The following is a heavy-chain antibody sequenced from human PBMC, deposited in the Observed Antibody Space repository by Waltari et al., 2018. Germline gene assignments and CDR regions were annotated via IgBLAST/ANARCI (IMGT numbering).Heavy chain of an antibody. Sequence: QVLLVQSGAEVTKPVSSVQFSCKASGGTFSSSALSCVRQAPGQGLEWMGGIIPIFGTANYAQKFQGRVPSTTDESTSTADMQLSSLRSEDTAVYYCARSMAVAAYDDCEIWGQGTRVTVSS. CDR2: IIPIFGTA. J-gene: IGHJ3*02. CDR1: GGTFSSSA. CDR3: ARSMAVAAYDDCEI. V-gene: IGHV1-69*05. D-gene: IGHD6-19*01.